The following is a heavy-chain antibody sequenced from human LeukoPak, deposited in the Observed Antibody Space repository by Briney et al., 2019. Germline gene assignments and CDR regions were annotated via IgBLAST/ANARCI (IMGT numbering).Heavy chain of an antibody. D-gene: IGHD2-21*02. CDR2: IIPIFGTA. CDR1: GGTFSSYA. V-gene: IGHV1-69*05. Sequence: SVKVSCKASGGTFSSYAISWVRQAPGQGLEWMGGIIPIFGTANYAQKFQGRVTITTDESTSTAYMELSSLRSEGTAVYYCARGPYCGGDCYQYYFDYWGQGTLVTVSS. CDR3: ARGPYCGGDCYQYYFDY. J-gene: IGHJ4*02.